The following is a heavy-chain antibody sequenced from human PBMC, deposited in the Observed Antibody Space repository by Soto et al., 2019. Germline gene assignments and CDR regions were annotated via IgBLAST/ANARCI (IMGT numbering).Heavy chain of an antibody. J-gene: IGHJ3*02. Sequence: QVQLVESGGGVVQPGRSLRLSCAASGFTFSSYGMHWVRQAPGKGLEWVAVISYDGSNKYYADSVKGRFTISRDNSKNTLYLQMNSLRAEDTAVYYCAKAQVPAAPYAFDIWGQGTMVTVSS. CDR1: GFTFSSYG. CDR3: AKAQVPAAPYAFDI. D-gene: IGHD2-2*01. CDR2: ISYDGSNK. V-gene: IGHV3-30*18.